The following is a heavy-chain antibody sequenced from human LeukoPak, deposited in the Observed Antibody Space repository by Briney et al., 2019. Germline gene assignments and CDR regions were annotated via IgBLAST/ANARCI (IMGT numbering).Heavy chain of an antibody. V-gene: IGHV3-21*01. Sequence: SGGSLRLSCAASGFTFSSYSMNWVRQAPGKGLEWVSSISSSSSYIYYADSVKGRFTISRDNAKNSLYLQMNSLRAEDTAVYYCARVLRYFDWLLRGDAFDIWGQGTMVTVSS. CDR2: ISSSSSYI. D-gene: IGHD3-9*01. CDR3: ARVLRYFDWLLRGDAFDI. J-gene: IGHJ3*02. CDR1: GFTFSSYS.